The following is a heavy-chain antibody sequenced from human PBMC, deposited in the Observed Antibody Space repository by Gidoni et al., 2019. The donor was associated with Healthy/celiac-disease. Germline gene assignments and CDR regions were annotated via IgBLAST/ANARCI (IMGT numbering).Heavy chain of an antibody. CDR3: ARDQIVGATGSGYYYYWLDV. Sequence: QLVQSGAPVKQRRSPVKVLGTASGGTFSSCAISCVRRAPGQGRAWLGGIIPICGTANYAMKFQGRVTSSAEKSTSTAYMSLSSLSSADTAVYYCARDQIVGATGSGYYYYWLDVWGQGTTVTVSS. CDR1: GGTFSSCA. V-gene: IGHV1-69*06. CDR2: IIPICGTA. J-gene: IGHJ6*02. D-gene: IGHD1-26*01.